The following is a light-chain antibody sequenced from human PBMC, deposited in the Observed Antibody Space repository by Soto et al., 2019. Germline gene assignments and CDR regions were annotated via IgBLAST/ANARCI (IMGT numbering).Light chain of an antibody. CDR2: EVS. CDR3: SSYTSSSTQV. Sequence: QSALTQPASVSGAPGQSITISCTGTSSDVGGYNYVSWYQQHPGKAPKHMIYEVSSRPSGVSNRSSGSKSGNTASLTISGLQGEDEADYYCSSYTSSSTQVFGTGTKVTVL. V-gene: IGLV2-14*01. J-gene: IGLJ1*01. CDR1: SSDVGGYNY.